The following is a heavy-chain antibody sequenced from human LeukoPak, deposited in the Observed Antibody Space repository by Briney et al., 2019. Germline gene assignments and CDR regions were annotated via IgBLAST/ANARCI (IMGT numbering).Heavy chain of an antibody. CDR3: AREGDSSRGIVYYFDY. J-gene: IGHJ4*02. CDR1: GDSVSINSAT. Sequence: SQTLSLTCAISGDSVSINSATWNWIRQSPSRGLEWLGRTYYRSKWYNDYAVSVKSRITINPDTSKNQFSLQLNSVTPEDTAVYYCAREGDSSRGIVYYFDYWGQGTLVTVSS. CDR2: TYYRSKWYN. D-gene: IGHD6-13*01. V-gene: IGHV6-1*01.